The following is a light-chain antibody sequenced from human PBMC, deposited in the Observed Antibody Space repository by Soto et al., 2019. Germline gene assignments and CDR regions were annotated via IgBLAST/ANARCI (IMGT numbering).Light chain of an antibody. CDR3: XAXDDSLNARGV. CDR1: RSNIGSNA. V-gene: IGLV1-44*01. J-gene: IGLJ3*02. CDR2: NNN. Sequence: QSVLTQPPSASGTPGQRVTISCSGSRSNIGSNAVSWYQQLPGTAPKLLIYNNNQRPSGVPXRXSGSKSGTSASLAISGLXXXDXAXXXXXAXDDSLNARGVFGGGTKLTVL.